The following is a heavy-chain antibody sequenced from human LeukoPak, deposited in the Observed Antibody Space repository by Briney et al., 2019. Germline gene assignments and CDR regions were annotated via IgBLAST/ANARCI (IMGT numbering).Heavy chain of an antibody. Sequence: ASVTVSCKASGYTFTGYYMHWVRQAPGQGLEWMGWINPNSGGTNYAQKFQGRVTMTRDTSISTAYMELSRLRSDDTAVYYCARALRGYSYGYSYYYYGMDVWGQGTTVTVSS. D-gene: IGHD5-18*01. CDR2: INPNSGGT. CDR3: ARALRGYSYGYSYYYYGMDV. J-gene: IGHJ6*02. V-gene: IGHV1-2*02. CDR1: GYTFTGYY.